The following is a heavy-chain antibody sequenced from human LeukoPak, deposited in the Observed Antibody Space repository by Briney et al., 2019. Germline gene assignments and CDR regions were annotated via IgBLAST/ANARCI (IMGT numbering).Heavy chain of an antibody. Sequence: GGSLRLSCSASGFTFSSYAMHWVRQAPGKGLEYVSAISSNGGSTYYADSVKGRFTISRDNSKNTLYLQMSSLRAEDTAVYYCARQNIVATIQGYYFDYWGQGTLVTVSS. D-gene: IGHD5-12*01. CDR3: ARQNIVATIQGYYFDY. CDR2: ISSNGGST. V-gene: IGHV3-64D*06. J-gene: IGHJ4*02. CDR1: GFTFSSYA.